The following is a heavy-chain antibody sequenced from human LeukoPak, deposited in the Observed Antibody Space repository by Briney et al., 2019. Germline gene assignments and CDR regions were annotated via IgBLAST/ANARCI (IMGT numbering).Heavy chain of an antibody. CDR2: IYTSGST. V-gene: IGHV4-4*07. Sequence: SETLSLTCTVSGGSISSYYWSWIRQPAGKGLEWIGRIYTSGSTNYNPSLKSRVTMSVDTSKNQFSLKLGSVTAADTAVYYCARDRGYSSSWYWGPTYYFDYWGQGTLVTVSS. J-gene: IGHJ4*02. CDR3: ARDRGYSSSWYWGPTYYFDY. D-gene: IGHD6-13*01. CDR1: GGSISSYY.